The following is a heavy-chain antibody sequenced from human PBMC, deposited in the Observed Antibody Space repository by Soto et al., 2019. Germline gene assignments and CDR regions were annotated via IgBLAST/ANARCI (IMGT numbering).Heavy chain of an antibody. D-gene: IGHD1-7*01. CDR2: IYSTGIT. CDR1: DGSMSGYW. Sequence: QVQLQESGPGLVKPSETLTLTCTISDGSMSGYWWSWIRQPAGKGLEWIGRIYSTGITDYNPSLRSRVIMSVDTSKEQFSLKLSSVTAADTAMYYCAKDVTGTSNFDYWGQGALVTVSS. J-gene: IGHJ4*02. CDR3: AKDVTGTSNFDY. V-gene: IGHV4-4*07.